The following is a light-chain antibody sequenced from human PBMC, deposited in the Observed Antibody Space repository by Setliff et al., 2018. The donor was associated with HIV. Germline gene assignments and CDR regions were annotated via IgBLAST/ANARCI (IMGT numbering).Light chain of an antibody. J-gene: IGLJ2*01. CDR2: STN. CDR3: VLYMGSGSSV. Sequence: QTVVTQEPSLSVSPGGTVTLTCGLSSGSVSTSYYPSWYQQTPGQAPRTLNYSTNTRSSGVPDRFSGSILGNKAALTITGAQADDESDYYCVLYMGSGSSVFGGGTKVTV. CDR1: SGSVSTSYY. V-gene: IGLV8-61*01.